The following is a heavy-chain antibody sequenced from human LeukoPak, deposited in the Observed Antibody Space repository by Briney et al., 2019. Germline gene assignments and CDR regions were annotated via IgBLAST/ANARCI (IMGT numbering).Heavy chain of an antibody. CDR2: ISGSGGST. D-gene: IGHD2-2*01. Sequence: LGGSLRLSCAASGFTFSSYAMSWVRQAPGKGLEWVSAISGSGGSTYYADSVKGRFTISRDNSKNTLYLQMNSLRAEDTAVYYCAKAGRGYCSSTSCLLIWFDPWGQGTLVTVSS. CDR1: GFTFSSYA. J-gene: IGHJ5*02. CDR3: AKAGRGYCSSTSCLLIWFDP. V-gene: IGHV3-23*01.